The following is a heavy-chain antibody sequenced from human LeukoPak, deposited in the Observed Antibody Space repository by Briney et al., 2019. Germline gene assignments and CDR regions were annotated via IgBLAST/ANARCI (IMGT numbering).Heavy chain of an antibody. D-gene: IGHD2-15*01. J-gene: IGHJ6*03. V-gene: IGHV4-4*07. CDR3: ARSVRAVAATPYRHYYYYMDV. CDR1: GGSISSYY. CDR2: IYTSGST. Sequence: SETLSLTCTVSGGSISSYYWSWIRQPAGKGLEWIGRIYTSGSTNYNPSLKSRVTMSVDTSKNQFSLKLSSVTAADTAVYYCARSVRAVAATPYRHYYYYMDVWGKGTTVTVSS.